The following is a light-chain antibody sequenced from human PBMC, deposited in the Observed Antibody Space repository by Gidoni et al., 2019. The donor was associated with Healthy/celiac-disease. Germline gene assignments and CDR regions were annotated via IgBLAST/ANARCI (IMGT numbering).Light chain of an antibody. CDR2: AAS. V-gene: IGKV1-NL1*01. Sequence: DIQMTQSPSSLSASVGDRVTITCRARQGISNSLAWYQRNPGTAPKLLLYAASRLESGVPSRFSGSGSGTNYTLTIRGLQPRDFASYYCRQYYSTPFFGPGTKVDIK. CDR3: RQYYSTPF. CDR1: QGISNS. J-gene: IGKJ3*01.